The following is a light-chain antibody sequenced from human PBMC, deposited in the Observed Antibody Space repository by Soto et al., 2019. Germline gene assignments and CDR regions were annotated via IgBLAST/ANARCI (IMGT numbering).Light chain of an antibody. Sequence: ELVLTQSPGTLSLSPGERATLSCRASQSVSRTYLAWYQQQPGQAPRLLVYDVSTRATGIPDRFSGSGSGTDFTLPISRLEPEDFAVYYCQQYITSPPRLTFGGGTKVEIK. J-gene: IGKJ4*01. CDR1: QSVSRTY. CDR2: DVS. CDR3: QQYITSPPRLT. V-gene: IGKV3-20*01.